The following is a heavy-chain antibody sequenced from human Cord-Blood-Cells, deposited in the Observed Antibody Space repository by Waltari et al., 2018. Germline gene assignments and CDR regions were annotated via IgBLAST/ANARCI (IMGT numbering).Heavy chain of an antibody. CDR1: GYSFTSYW. Sequence: EVQLAQSGAEVKKPGESLNISCTGSGYSFTSYWLCWVRQMPGQRLARMGIIYPGDSDTRYSPSVQGQVTISADKSISTAYLQWSSLKASDTAMYYCARKGRYCSSTSCYTGMGSFDWFDPWGQGTLVTVSS. CDR3: ARKGRYCSSTSCYTGMGSFDWFDP. CDR2: IYPGDSDT. J-gene: IGHJ5*02. D-gene: IGHD2-2*02. V-gene: IGHV5-51*01.